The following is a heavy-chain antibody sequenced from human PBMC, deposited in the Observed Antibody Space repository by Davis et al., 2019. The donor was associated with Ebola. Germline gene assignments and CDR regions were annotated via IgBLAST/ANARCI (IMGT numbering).Heavy chain of an antibody. CDR2: IDPSDSYT. J-gene: IGHJ6*02. CDR3: ARHREYGMNCSSTSCYTAYYYYGMDV. V-gene: IGHV5-10-1*01. CDR1: GYSFTSYW. Sequence: GGSLRLSCKGSGYSFTSYWISWVRQMPGKGLEWMGRIDPSDSYTNYSPSFQGHVTISADKSISTAYLQWSSLKASDTAMYYCARHREYGMNCSSTSCYTAYYYYGMDVWGQGTTVTVSS. D-gene: IGHD2-2*02.